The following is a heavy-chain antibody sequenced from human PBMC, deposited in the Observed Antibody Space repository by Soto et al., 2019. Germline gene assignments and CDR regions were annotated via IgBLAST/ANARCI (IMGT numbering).Heavy chain of an antibody. V-gene: IGHV3-33*01. CDR1: GFTFSSYG. J-gene: IGHJ6*02. D-gene: IGHD3-3*01. CDR3: ARAGNYDFWSGYYTRGQYGMDV. CDR2: IWYDGSNK. Sequence: GGSLRLSCAASGFTFSSYGMHWVRQAPGKGLEWVAVIWYDGSNKYYADSVKGRFTISRDNSKNTLYLQMNSLRAEDTAVYYCARAGNYDFWSGYYTRGQYGMDVWGQGTTVTVSS.